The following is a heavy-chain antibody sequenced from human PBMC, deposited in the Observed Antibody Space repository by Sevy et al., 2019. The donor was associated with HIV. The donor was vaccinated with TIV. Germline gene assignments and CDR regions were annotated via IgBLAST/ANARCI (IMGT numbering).Heavy chain of an antibody. CDR2: ISFDGSNK. J-gene: IGHJ6*02. CDR1: GFIFSNYG. CDR3: AKLGEWLFMPNYYYGMDV. Sequence: GGSLRLSCAASGFIFSNYGMEWVRQAPGKGLEWVAVISFDGSNKYYADSVKGRFTISRDNSKNTVYLQMNSLRTEDTALLYCAKLGEWLFMPNYYYGMDVWGQGTTVTVSS. V-gene: IGHV3-30*18. D-gene: IGHD3-3*01.